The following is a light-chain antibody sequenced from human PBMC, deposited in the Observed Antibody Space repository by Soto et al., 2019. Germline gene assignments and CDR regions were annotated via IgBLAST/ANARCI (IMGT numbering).Light chain of an antibody. CDR2: KAS. J-gene: IGKJ4*01. CDR1: QSINSW. V-gene: IGKV1-5*03. Sequence: DIQMTQSPSTLSASVGDRVTITCRASQSINSWLAWYQQKPGKAPKLLLYKASSLESGVPSRFSGSGSGTEFTPTISSLNPDDFGTYYCQQYDNSPLTFGGGNKVEMK. CDR3: QQYDNSPLT.